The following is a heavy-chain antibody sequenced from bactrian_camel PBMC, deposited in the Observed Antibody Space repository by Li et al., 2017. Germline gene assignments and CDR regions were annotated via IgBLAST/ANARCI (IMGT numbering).Heavy chain of an antibody. CDR1: GKTNVLNC. CDR2: ITRIHGGT. J-gene: IGHJ4*01. D-gene: IGHD1*01. CDR3: AHYSHGRNLLCRLRRDTWSSD. Sequence: HVQLVESGGGLVQPGGSLNLSCAATGKTNVLNCMGWFRQAPGKEREGVAVITRIHGGTEYADSVKGRFTVSLDSAANTLNLQMNSLKPEDTAKYYCAHYSHGRNLLCRLRRDTWSSDWGQGTQVTVS. V-gene: IGHV3S53*01.